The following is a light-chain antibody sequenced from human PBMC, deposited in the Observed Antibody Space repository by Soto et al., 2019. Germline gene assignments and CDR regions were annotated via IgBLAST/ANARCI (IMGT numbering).Light chain of an antibody. CDR1: QDISNY. CDR2: DAS. Sequence: DIQMTQSPSSLSASVGDRVTITCQASQDISNYLNWYQQKPGKAPKLLIYDASNLETGVPSRFSGSRSGTYFTFTISSLQPEDIATYYCQQYVNLPLTFGGGTKVEIK. J-gene: IGKJ4*01. V-gene: IGKV1-33*01. CDR3: QQYVNLPLT.